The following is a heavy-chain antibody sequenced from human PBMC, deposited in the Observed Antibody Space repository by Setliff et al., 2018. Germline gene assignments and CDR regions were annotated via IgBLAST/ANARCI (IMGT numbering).Heavy chain of an antibody. V-gene: IGHV1-18*01. D-gene: IGHD3-9*01. CDR1: GGTFRSDG. Sequence: ASVKVSCKASGGTFRSDGFNWVRQAPGQGLEWMGWISPYNGNTKYAQKFQGRVTMTADTSTSTAYTELRSLRFDDTAVYYCARDILLVEGVSVTGCWFDPWGQGAPVTVSS. CDR2: ISPYNGNT. J-gene: IGHJ5*02. CDR3: ARDILLVEGVSVTGCWFDP.